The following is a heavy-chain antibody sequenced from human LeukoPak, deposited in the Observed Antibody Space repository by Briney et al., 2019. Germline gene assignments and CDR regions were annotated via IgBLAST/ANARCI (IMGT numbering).Heavy chain of an antibody. Sequence: PSETLSLTCAVYGGSFSGYYWSWTRQPPGKGLEWIGEINHSGSTNYNPSLKSRVTISVDTSKNQFSLKLSSVTAADTAVYYCARAWGDILTGYYQYYYYGMDVWGQGTTVTVSS. V-gene: IGHV4-34*01. D-gene: IGHD3-9*01. CDR1: GGSFSGYY. CDR3: ARAWGDILTGYYQYYYYGMDV. J-gene: IGHJ6*02. CDR2: INHSGST.